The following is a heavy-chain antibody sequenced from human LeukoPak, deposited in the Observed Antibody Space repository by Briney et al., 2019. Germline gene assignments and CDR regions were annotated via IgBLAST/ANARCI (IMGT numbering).Heavy chain of an antibody. V-gene: IGHV4-39*01. D-gene: IGHD3-22*01. Sequence: SETLSLTCTVSGGSISSSGYYWGWIRQPPGKGLEWIGSIYYSGSTYYNPSLKSRVTISVDTSKNQFSLKLSSVTAADTAVYYCASQGGYYYDSSARGKSDYWGQGTLVTVSS. CDR2: IYYSGST. CDR3: ASQGGYYYDSSARGKSDY. CDR1: GGSISSSGYY. J-gene: IGHJ4*02.